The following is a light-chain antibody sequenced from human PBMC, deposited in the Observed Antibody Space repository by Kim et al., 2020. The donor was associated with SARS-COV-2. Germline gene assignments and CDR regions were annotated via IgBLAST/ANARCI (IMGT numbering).Light chain of an antibody. Sequence: ASVGDRGIITCRASQGITNYLAWYKRKPGKHPSLLIYDASTLHSGVPSRFSGSGSGTDFTLTISSLQSEDVATYYCQKYDSASRTFGQGTKVDIK. J-gene: IGKJ1*01. CDR2: DAS. CDR1: QGITNY. CDR3: QKYDSASRT. V-gene: IGKV1-27*01.